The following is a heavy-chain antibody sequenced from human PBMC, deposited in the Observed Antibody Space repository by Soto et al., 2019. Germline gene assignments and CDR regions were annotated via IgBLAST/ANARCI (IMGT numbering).Heavy chain of an antibody. CDR3: ARRLADYGDSFGPLLDV. Sequence: GESLKISCKASGYSFTSYWIGWVRQMPGKGLEWMGIIYPDDSDTRYSPSFQGQVTISADKSISTAYLQWSSLKASDTAMYYCARRLADYGDSFGPLLDVWGQGTRVTVAS. CDR1: GYSFTSYW. J-gene: IGHJ4*02. CDR2: IYPDDSDT. D-gene: IGHD4-17*01. V-gene: IGHV5-51*01.